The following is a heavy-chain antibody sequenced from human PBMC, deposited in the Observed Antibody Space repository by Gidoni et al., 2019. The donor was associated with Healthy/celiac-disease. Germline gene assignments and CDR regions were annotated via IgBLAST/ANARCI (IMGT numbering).Heavy chain of an antibody. V-gene: IGHV1-2*02. D-gene: IGHD1-1*01. J-gene: IGHJ4*02. CDR2: INPNSGGT. Sequence: QVQLVQSGAEVQKPGASVKVSCQASGYTFTGYYMHWVRPAPGQGLDWLGWINPNSGGTNYAKKFQGRVTMTRDTSISTAYMELSRLRSDDTAVYYCARDLPRVERRRGDYWGQGTLVTVSS. CDR1: GYTFTGYY. CDR3: ARDLPRVERRRGDY.